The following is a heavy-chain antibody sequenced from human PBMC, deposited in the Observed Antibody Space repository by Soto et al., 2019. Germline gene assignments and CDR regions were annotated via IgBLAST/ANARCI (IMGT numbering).Heavy chain of an antibody. CDR2: ISGGGDNT. CDR3: AKTLNYYGSGSPDY. Sequence: PGVPLRLSSAASAFTFSSFGMSWVSKAPGKGLEWVSAISGGGDNTYYADSVKGRFTISRDNSKNTLYLQMNSLTAKDTAVYYCAKTLNYYGSGSPDYWGQGTLVTVS. CDR1: AFTFSSFG. D-gene: IGHD3-10*01. V-gene: IGHV3-23*01. J-gene: IGHJ4*02.